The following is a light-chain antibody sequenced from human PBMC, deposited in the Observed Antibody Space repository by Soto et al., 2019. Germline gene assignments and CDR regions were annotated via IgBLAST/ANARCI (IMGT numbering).Light chain of an antibody. Sequence: EIVMTQSPATLSVSPGERATLSCRASQSVSSNLAWYQQKPDQAPRLLIYGASTRATGIPARFSGSGSGTEFTLIISSLQSEDFAVYYCQQYNNWPQTFGQGTKVEIK. V-gene: IGKV3-15*01. CDR2: GAS. CDR3: QQYNNWPQT. CDR1: QSVSSN. J-gene: IGKJ1*01.